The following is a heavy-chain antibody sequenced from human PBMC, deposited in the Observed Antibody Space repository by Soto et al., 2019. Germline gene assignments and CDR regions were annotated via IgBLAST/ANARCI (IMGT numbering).Heavy chain of an antibody. V-gene: IGHV4-34*01. CDR2: ATPYGRS. CDR3: TTSGRTWPNSFDF. CDR1: GVSFNSYF. J-gene: IGHJ3*01. Sequence: TLSLPCAVHGVSFNSYFGNGVRQAPGKGLEWIGEATPYGRSNYNPSLKSRVTIAKDTSKNQFSLEVRSLTAADTAVYYCTTSGRTWPNSFDFWGQGAMVTVSS.